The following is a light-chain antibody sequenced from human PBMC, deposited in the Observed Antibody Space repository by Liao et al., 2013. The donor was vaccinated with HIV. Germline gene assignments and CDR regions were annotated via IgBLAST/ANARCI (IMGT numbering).Light chain of an antibody. V-gene: IGLV3-1*01. CDR1: KVGDKY. CDR3: QAWDTTVV. Sequence: SYELTQPPSVSVSPGQTATITCSGDKVGDKYVSWNQQRPGQSPVLVIYQDTKRPSGIPERFSGSNSGNTATLTISGTQAMDEAAYYCQAWDTTVVFGGGTKLTVL. CDR2: QDT. J-gene: IGLJ2*01.